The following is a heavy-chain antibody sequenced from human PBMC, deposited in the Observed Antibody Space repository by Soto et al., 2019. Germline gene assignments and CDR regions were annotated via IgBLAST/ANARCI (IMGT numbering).Heavy chain of an antibody. Sequence: EVQLLESGGGLARPWGSLILSCVASGFTFSDYAMTWVRQAPGQGLAWVATISATGGNIEYTDSLKGRFTISRDNSKNTLYLQLNGLTSDDTAVHYCAKVAGGLGYFDLWGRGTLVTVSS. CDR2: ISATGGNI. V-gene: IGHV3-23*01. CDR3: AKVAGGLGYFDL. D-gene: IGHD3-16*01. J-gene: IGHJ2*01. CDR1: GFTFSDYA.